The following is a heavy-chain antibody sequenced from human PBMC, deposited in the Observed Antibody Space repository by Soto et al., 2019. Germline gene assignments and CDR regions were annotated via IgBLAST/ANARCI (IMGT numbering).Heavy chain of an antibody. D-gene: IGHD3-10*01. V-gene: IGHV5-51*01. CDR1: GYSFTSYW. CDR2: IYPGDSDT. Sequence: RESLMISCKGSGYSFTSYWIGWVRQMPWKGLEWMRIIYPGDSDTRYSPSFQGQVTISADKSISTAYLQWSSLKASDTAMYYCASSYYYGSGSYYSIVDYWGKGTLVTVSS. CDR3: ASSYYYGSGSYYSIVDY. J-gene: IGHJ4*02.